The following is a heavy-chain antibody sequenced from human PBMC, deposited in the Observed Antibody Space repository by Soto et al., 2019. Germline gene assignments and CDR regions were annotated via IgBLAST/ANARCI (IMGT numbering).Heavy chain of an antibody. Sequence: QVPLVQSGPEVKKPGASVTVSCKTSGYTPTNYDIGWVRQAPGQGLEWMGWISAYNGNRNSAQKRQGRLTMTTDTATKTAYMELRRLRSDDTAVYFWGRALYRSGTYYAFDNWGQGTLVTVSS. V-gene: IGHV1-18*01. CDR1: GYTPTNYD. CDR2: ISAYNGNR. D-gene: IGHD1-26*01. J-gene: IGHJ4*02. CDR3: GRALYRSGTYYAFDN.